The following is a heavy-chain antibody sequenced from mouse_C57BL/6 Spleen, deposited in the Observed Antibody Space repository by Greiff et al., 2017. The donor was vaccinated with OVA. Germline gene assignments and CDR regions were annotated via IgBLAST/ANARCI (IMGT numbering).Heavy chain of an antibody. Sequence: QVQLQQPGAELVKPGASVKMSCKASGYTFTSYWITWVKQRPGQGLEWIGDIYPGSGSTNYNEKFKSKATLTVETSTSTAFMQLSSLTSEDSAVYYCARFGSSFYYAMDYWGQGTSVTVSS. CDR2: IYPGSGST. J-gene: IGHJ4*01. D-gene: IGHD1-1*01. CDR1: GYTFTSYW. CDR3: ARFGSSFYYAMDY. V-gene: IGHV1-55*01.